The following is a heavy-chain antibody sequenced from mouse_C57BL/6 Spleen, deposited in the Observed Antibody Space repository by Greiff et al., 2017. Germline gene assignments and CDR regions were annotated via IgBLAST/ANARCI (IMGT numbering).Heavy chain of an antibody. CDR2: INYDGSST. V-gene: IGHV5-16*01. CDR1: GFTFSDYY. CDR3: AIGGGLITTVDYGC. J-gene: IGHJ2*01. D-gene: IGHD1-1*01. Sequence: EVQLVESEGGLVQPGSSMKLSCTASGFTFSDYYMAWVRQVPEKGLEWVANINYDGSSTYYLDSLKSRFIISRDNTKNILYLQMSSLKTDDTATYYCAIGGGLITTVDYGCWGPGTTLSVAT.